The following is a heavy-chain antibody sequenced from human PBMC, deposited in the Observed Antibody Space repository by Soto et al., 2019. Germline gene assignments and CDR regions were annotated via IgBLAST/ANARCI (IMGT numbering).Heavy chain of an antibody. CDR3: ASHLIAARQGDPTYYYYYMYV. CDR2: INHSGST. CDR1: GGSFSGYY. V-gene: IGHV4-34*01. J-gene: IGHJ6*03. Sequence: QVQLQQWGAGLLKPSETLSLTCAVYGGSFSGYYWSWIRQPPGKGLEWIGEINHSGSTNYNPSLKIRFTISVDTSKNQFSLKLSSVTAADPAVYYCASHLIAARQGDPTYYYYYMYVWGRGTTVTVSS. D-gene: IGHD6-6*01.